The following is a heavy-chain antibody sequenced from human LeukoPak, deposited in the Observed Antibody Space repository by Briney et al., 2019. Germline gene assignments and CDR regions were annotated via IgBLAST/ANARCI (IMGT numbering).Heavy chain of an antibody. Sequence: PGRSLRLSCAASGFTFSSYAMHWVRQAPGKGLEWVAVMSYDGSNKYYADSVKGRFTISRDNSKNTLYLQMNSLRAEDTAVYYCARDRGGYDLLYYFDYWGQGTLVTVSS. CDR1: GFTFSSYA. V-gene: IGHV3-30*04. CDR2: MSYDGSNK. D-gene: IGHD5-12*01. J-gene: IGHJ4*02. CDR3: ARDRGGYDLLYYFDY.